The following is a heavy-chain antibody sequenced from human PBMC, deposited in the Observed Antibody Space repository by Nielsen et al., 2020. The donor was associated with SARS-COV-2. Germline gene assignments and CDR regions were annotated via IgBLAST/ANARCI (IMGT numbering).Heavy chain of an antibody. CDR3: ARGSYYYDSSGLDI. CDR2: IWYDGSNK. J-gene: IGHJ3*02. Sequence: LSLTCAASGFTFSSYGMHWVRQAPGKGLEWVAVIWYDGSNKYYADSVKGRFTISRDNSKNTLYLQMNSLRAEDTAVYYCARGSYYYDSSGLDIWGQGTMVTVSS. CDR1: GFTFSSYG. D-gene: IGHD3-22*01. V-gene: IGHV3-33*01.